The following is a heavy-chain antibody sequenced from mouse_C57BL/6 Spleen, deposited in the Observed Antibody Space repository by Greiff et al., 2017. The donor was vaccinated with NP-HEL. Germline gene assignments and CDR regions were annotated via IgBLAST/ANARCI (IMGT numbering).Heavy chain of an antibody. CDR2: IYPGDGDT. V-gene: IGHV1-82*01. CDR3: ARKSYYGGAMDY. J-gene: IGHJ4*01. Sequence: VQLQESGPELVKPGASVKISCKASGYAFSSSWMNWVKQRPGKGLEWIGRIYPGDGDTNYNGKFKGKATLTADKSSSTAYMQLSSLTSEDSAVYFCARKSYYGGAMDYWGQGTSVTVSS. D-gene: IGHD1-1*01. CDR1: GYAFSSSW.